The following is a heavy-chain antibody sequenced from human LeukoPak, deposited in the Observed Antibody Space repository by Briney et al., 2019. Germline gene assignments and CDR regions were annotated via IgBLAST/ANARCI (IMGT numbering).Heavy chain of an antibody. J-gene: IGHJ5*02. V-gene: IGHV1-18*01. D-gene: IGHD3-22*01. CDR2: LSAYNGNT. CDR1: GFTFNTYG. Sequence: ASVTVSCKTSGFTFNTYGIAWVRQAPGQGLEWMGWLSAYNGNTNYAQNLQDRVTMTTDTSTTTAYMELRGLRSDDTAVYYCAREGSLHHSGDYYLSWFDPWGQGTLVTVSS. CDR3: AREGSLHHSGDYYLSWFDP.